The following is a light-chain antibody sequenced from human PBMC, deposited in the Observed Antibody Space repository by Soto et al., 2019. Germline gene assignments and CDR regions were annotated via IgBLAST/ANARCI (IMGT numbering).Light chain of an antibody. CDR2: GAS. V-gene: IGKV3-20*01. CDR1: QSVSSTY. Sequence: EIVLTQSPGTLSLSPGERATLSCRASQSVSSTYVAWYQQKPGQAPRLLIYGASNRSTGIPDRFSGSGSGTDFALTISSLEPEDFAVYYGQQYGSSPLYTFDQGTKLEIK. J-gene: IGKJ2*01. CDR3: QQYGSSPLYT.